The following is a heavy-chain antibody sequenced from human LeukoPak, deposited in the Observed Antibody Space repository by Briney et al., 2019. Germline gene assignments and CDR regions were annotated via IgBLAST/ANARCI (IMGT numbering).Heavy chain of an antibody. CDR1: GFTFSSYS. Sequence: GGSLRLSCAASGFTFSSYSMNWLRQAPGKGLEWVSSISSSSSYIYYADSVKGRFTISRDNAKNSLYLQMNSLRAEDTAVYYCAKDRQYDFWSGYPYYFDYWDQGTLVTVSS. J-gene: IGHJ4*02. D-gene: IGHD3-3*01. CDR3: AKDRQYDFWSGYPYYFDY. V-gene: IGHV3-21*01. CDR2: ISSSSSYI.